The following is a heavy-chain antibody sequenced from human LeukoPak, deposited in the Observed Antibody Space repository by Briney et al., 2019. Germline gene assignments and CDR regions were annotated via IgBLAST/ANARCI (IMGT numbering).Heavy chain of an antibody. Sequence: PGGSLRLSCAASGFTVSSNYMSWVRQAPGKGLGWVSVIYSGGSTYYADSVKGRFTISRDNSKNTLYLQMNSLRAEDTAVYYCARYRPYVGIAYFDYWGQGTLVTVSS. CDR3: ARYRPYVGIAYFDY. J-gene: IGHJ4*02. CDR1: GFTVSSNY. D-gene: IGHD3-16*01. V-gene: IGHV3-53*01. CDR2: IYSGGST.